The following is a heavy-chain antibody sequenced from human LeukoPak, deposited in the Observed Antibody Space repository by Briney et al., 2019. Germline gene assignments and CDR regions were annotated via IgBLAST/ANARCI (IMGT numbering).Heavy chain of an antibody. CDR2: FDPEDGET. CDR1: GYTLTELS. D-gene: IGHD6-25*01. V-gene: IGHV1-24*01. Sequence: ASVKVSCTVSGYTLTELSMHWVRQAPGKGLEWMGGFDPEDGETIYAQKFQGRVTMTEDTSTDTAYMELSSLRSEDTAVYYCATSGAWEIGFDYWGQGTLVTVSS. J-gene: IGHJ4*02. CDR3: ATSGAWEIGFDY.